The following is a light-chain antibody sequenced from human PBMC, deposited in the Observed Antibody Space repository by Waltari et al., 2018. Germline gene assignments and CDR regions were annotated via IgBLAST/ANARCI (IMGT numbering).Light chain of an antibody. CDR3: QQRSNWL. V-gene: IGKV3-11*01. Sequence: EIVLTQSPATLSLSPGEIATLSCRASQSVSRYLAWYQQKPGQAPRLLIYDASNRATGIPARFSGSGSGTDFTLTISSLEPEDFAVYDCQQRSNWLFGPGTKVAIK. J-gene: IGKJ3*01. CDR2: DAS. CDR1: QSVSRY.